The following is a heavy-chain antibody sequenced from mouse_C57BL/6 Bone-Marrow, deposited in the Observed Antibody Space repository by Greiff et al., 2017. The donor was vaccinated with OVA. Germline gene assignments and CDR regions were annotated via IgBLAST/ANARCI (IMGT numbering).Heavy chain of an antibody. V-gene: IGHV1-54*01. J-gene: IGHJ4*01. Sequence: QVQLQQSGAELVRPGTSVKVSCKASGYAFTNYLIEWVKQRPGQGLEWIGVINPGSGGTNYNEKFKGKATLTADKSSSTAYMQLSSLTSEDSAVYFCASPLYGSSYYYAMDYWGQGTSVTVSS. D-gene: IGHD1-1*01. CDR3: ASPLYGSSYYYAMDY. CDR1: GYAFTNYL. CDR2: INPGSGGT.